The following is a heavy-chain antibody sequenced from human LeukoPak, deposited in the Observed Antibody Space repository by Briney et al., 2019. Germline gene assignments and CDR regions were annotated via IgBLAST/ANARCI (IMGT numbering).Heavy chain of an antibody. CDR1: GFTFSGYT. D-gene: IGHD6-19*01. Sequence: PGGSLRLSCAASGFTFSGYTMNWLRQAPGNGLEWIAYISGTGNNIYYADSVKGRFTISRDNAKNSLYLQMNSLRAEDTAVYYCARVPWDSSGWYYFDYWGQGTLVTVSS. V-gene: IGHV3-11*01. CDR2: ISGTGNNI. CDR3: ARVPWDSSGWYYFDY. J-gene: IGHJ4*02.